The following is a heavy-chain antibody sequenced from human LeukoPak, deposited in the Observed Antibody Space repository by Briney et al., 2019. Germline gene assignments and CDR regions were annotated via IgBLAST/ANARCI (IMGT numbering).Heavy chain of an antibody. V-gene: IGHV1-18*01. D-gene: IGHD6-6*01. CDR2: ISAYNGNT. CDR3: ARAFEDSSSSYYFDY. Sequence: ASVKVSCKASGYTFTSYGISWVRQAPGQGLEWMGCISAYNGNTNYAQKLQGRVTMTTDTSTSTAYMELRSLRSDDAAVYYCARAFEDSSSSYYFDYWGQGTLVTVSS. J-gene: IGHJ4*02. CDR1: GYTFTSYG.